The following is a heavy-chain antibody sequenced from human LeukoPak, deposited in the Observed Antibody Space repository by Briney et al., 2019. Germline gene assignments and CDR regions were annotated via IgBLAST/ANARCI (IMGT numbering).Heavy chain of an antibody. CDR1: GFTFSSYW. J-gene: IGHJ4*02. CDR3: AKRSAPNSGWFDY. V-gene: IGHV3-23*01. Sequence: QPGGSLRLSCAASGFTFSSYWMHWVRQAPGKGLEWVSGISGSGGSTNYADSVKGRFTISRDNSKNTLYLQMNSLRAGDTAVYYCAKRSAPNSGWFDYWGQGTLVTVSS. CDR2: ISGSGGST. D-gene: IGHD6-19*01.